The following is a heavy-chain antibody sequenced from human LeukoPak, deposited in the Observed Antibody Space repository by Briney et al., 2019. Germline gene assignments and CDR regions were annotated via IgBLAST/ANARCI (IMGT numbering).Heavy chain of an antibody. V-gene: IGHV3-23*01. CDR3: AKTRGISISGVVPLCDY. CDR1: GFTFSTSG. CDR2: ISGSGGTP. Sequence: PGGSLRLSCAASGFTFSTSGMTWVRQAPGKGLDWVSFISGSGGTPYYTDSVKGRFTISRDNSKNTLYLQMNSLRAEDTAVYYCAKTRGISISGVVPLCDYWGQGTLVTVSS. D-gene: IGHD3-3*01. J-gene: IGHJ4*02.